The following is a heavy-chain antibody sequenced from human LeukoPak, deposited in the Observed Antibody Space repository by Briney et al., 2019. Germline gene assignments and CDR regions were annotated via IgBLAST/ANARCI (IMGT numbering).Heavy chain of an antibody. J-gene: IGHJ3*02. V-gene: IGHV4-34*01. CDR2: VNDSGST. CDR3: ARQGIDAFDI. Sequence: NPSETLSLTCAVYGVSFSGYYWSWIRQPPGKGLEWIGEVNDSGSTNYNPSLKSRVTISVDTSKNQISLRLSSVTAADRAVYYCARQGIDAFDIWGQGTLVTVSS. CDR1: GVSFSGYY.